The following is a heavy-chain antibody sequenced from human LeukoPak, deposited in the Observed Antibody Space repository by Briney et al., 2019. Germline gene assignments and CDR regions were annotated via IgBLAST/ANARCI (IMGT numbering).Heavy chain of an antibody. CDR1: GGSFSGYY. Sequence: SETLSLTCAVYGGSFSGYYWSWIRQPPGKGLEWIGEINHSGSTNYNPSLKSRVTISVDTSKNQLSLKLSSVTAADTAVYYCARAQGYSYGYLYDYWGQGTLVTVSS. CDR2: INHSGST. V-gene: IGHV4-34*01. J-gene: IGHJ4*02. CDR3: ARAQGYSYGYLYDY. D-gene: IGHD5-18*01.